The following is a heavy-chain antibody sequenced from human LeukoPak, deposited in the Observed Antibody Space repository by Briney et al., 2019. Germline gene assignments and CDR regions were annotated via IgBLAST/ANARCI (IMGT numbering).Heavy chain of an antibody. J-gene: IGHJ4*02. CDR1: GYTFTSYG. CDR3: ARDRELTYYDFWSGYLGFDY. CDR2: ISAYNGNT. Sequence: GASVKVSCKASGYTFTSYGISWVRQAPGQGLEWMGWISAYNGNTNYAQKLQGRVTMTTDTSTSTAYMELRSLRSDDTAVYYCARDRELTYYDFWSGYLGFDYWGQGTLVTVSS. D-gene: IGHD3-3*01. V-gene: IGHV1-18*01.